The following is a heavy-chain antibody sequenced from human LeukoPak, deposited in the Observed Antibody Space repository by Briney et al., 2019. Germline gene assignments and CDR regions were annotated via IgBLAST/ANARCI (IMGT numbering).Heavy chain of an antibody. CDR3: ARFRGGYVDTASLDY. V-gene: IGHV3-30*02. CDR1: GFTSSTYG. J-gene: IGHJ4*02. D-gene: IGHD5-18*01. CDR2: IRYDGSNG. Sequence: GGSLRLSCAASGFTSSTYGMHWVRQAPGKGLEWVTFIRYDGSNGYYADSVKGRFTISRDNSKNSLYLQMNSLRAEDTAVYYCARFRGGYVDTASLDYWGQGTLVTVSS.